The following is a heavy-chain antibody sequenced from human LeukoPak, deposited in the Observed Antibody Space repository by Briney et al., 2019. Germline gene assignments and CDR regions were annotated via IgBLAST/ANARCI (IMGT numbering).Heavy chain of an antibody. Sequence: GGSLRLSCAASGFGFSNAMNWVRQAPGKGLEWVSYISGSSAAIYYADSVEGRFTISRDKAKNSLYLQMNSLRAEDTAVYYCARDPSRGYNYYSYMDVWGKGTTVTVSS. CDR1: GFGFSNA. V-gene: IGHV3-48*01. D-gene: IGHD6-13*01. CDR3: ARDPSRGYNYYSYMDV. J-gene: IGHJ6*03. CDR2: ISGSSAAI.